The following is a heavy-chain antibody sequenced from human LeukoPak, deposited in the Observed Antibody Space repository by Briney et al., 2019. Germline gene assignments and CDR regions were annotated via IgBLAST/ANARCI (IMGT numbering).Heavy chain of an antibody. CDR1: GFTFSSYA. Sequence: GGSLRLSCAASGFTFSSYAMSWVRQAPGKGLEWVSAISGSGGSTYYADSVKGRFTISRDNSKNALYLQMNSLRAEDTAVYYCAKDPGIAVPNWYFDLWGRGTLVTVSS. CDR2: ISGSGGST. CDR3: AKDPGIAVPNWYFDL. D-gene: IGHD6-19*01. V-gene: IGHV3-23*01. J-gene: IGHJ2*01.